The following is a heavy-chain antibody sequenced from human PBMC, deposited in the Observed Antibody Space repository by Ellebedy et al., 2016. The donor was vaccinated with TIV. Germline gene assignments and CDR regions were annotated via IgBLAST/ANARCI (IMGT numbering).Heavy chain of an antibody. CDR2: ISGSGGST. V-gene: IGHV3-23*01. CDR1: GFTFSSYA. CDR3: AKTGTTGTLLPYCFDY. Sequence: PGGSLRLSCAASGFTFSSYAMSWVRQAPGKGLEWVSAISGSGGSTYYADSVKGRFTLSRDNSKNTLHLQMNSLRAEDTAVYFCAKTGTTGTLLPYCFDYWGQGTLVTVSS. J-gene: IGHJ4*02. D-gene: IGHD1-1*01.